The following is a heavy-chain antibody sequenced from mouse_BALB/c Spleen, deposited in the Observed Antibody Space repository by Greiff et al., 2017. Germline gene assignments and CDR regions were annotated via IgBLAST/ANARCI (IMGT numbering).Heavy chain of an antibody. V-gene: IGHV3-2*02. J-gene: IGHJ2*01. CDR3: ATGYYFDY. CDR1: GYSITSDYA. CDR2: ISYSGST. Sequence: EVQGVESGPGLVKPSQSLSLTCTVTGYSITSDYAWNWIRQFPGNKQEWMGYISYSGSTSYNPSLKSRISITRDTSKNQFFLQLNSVTTEDTATYYCATGYYFDYWGQGTTLTVSS. D-gene: IGHD4-1*01.